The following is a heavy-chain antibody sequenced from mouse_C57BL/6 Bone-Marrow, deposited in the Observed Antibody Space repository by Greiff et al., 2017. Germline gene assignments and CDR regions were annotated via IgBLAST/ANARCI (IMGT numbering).Heavy chain of an antibody. CDR1: GYTFTDYY. Sequence: EVQLLQSGPELVKPGASVKISCKASGYTFTDYYMNWVKQSHGKSLEWIGDISPNNGGTCYHQKFKGQSTLTVDKSSSTAYMELRSLTSEDSAVYYCARRSNYVCYFDYWGQGTTLTVSS. V-gene: IGHV1-26*01. CDR3: ARRSNYVCYFDY. J-gene: IGHJ2*01. D-gene: IGHD2-5*01. CDR2: ISPNNGGT.